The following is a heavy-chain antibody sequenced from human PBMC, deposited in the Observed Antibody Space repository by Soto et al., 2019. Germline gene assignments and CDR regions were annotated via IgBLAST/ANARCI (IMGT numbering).Heavy chain of an antibody. V-gene: IGHV3-33*01. J-gene: IGHJ6*02. CDR2: ILNDGSNR. Sequence: QVQLVESGGGVVQPGRSLRLSCAASEFTFSNYGMHWVRQAPGKGLEWVAVILNDGSNRYHADSVKDRFTISRDNSKNTLSLQMNSLRAEDTAVDYCARDDEYSGNGMDVWGQGPTVTVS. CDR1: EFTFSNYG. D-gene: IGHD3-10*01. CDR3: ARDDEYSGNGMDV.